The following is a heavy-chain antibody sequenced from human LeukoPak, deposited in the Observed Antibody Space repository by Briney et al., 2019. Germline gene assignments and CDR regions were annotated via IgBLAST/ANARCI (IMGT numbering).Heavy chain of an antibody. J-gene: IGHJ4*02. CDR1: GGSFSGYY. CDR3: ARLYGSGSYYNY. V-gene: IGHV4-34*01. D-gene: IGHD3-10*01. CDR2: INHSGST. Sequence: SETLSLTCTVYGGSFSGYYWSWIRQPPGQGLEWVGEINHSGSTNYNPSLKSRVTISVDTSKNQFSLKLCSVTAADTAVYYCARLYGSGSYYNYWGQGTLVTVSS.